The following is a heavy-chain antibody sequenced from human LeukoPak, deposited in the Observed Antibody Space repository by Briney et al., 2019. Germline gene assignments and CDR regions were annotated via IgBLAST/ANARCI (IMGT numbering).Heavy chain of an antibody. V-gene: IGHV4-39*07. CDR2: IYYSGST. J-gene: IGHJ5*02. D-gene: IGHD3-10*01. CDR1: GGSISSSSYY. Sequence: SETLSLTCTVSGGSISSSSYYWGWIRQPPGKGLEWIGSIYYSGSTYYNPSLKSRVTISVDTSKNQFSLKLSSVTAADTAVYYCARDSWFGESDPEGNWFDPWGQGTLVTVSS. CDR3: ARDSWFGESDPEGNWFDP.